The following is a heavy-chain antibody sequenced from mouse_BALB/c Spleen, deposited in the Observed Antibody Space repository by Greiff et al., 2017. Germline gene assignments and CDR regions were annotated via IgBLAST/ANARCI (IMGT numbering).Heavy chain of an antibody. CDR2: ISSGGSYT. J-gene: IGHJ3*01. V-gene: IGHV5-6*02. CDR1: GFTFSSYG. Sequence: DVKLVESGGDLVKPGGSLKLSCAASGFTFSSYGMSWVRQTPDKRLEWVATISSGGSYTYYPDSVKGRFTISRDNAKNTLYLQMSSLKSEDTAMYYCARHTTVVPFAYWGQGTLVTVSA. D-gene: IGHD1-1*01. CDR3: ARHTTVVPFAY.